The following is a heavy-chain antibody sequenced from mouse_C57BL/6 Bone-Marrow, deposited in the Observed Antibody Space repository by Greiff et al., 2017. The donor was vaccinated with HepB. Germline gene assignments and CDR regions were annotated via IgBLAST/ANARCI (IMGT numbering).Heavy chain of an antibody. CDR3: TTYGYSNYYAMDY. V-gene: IGHV14-4*01. Sequence: VQLKQSGAELVRPGASVKLSCTASGFNIKDDYMHWVKQRPEQGLEWIGWIDPENGDTEYASKFQGKATITADTSSNTAYLQLSSLTSDDTAVYYCTTYGYSNYYAMDYWGQGTSVTVSS. CDR2: IDPENGDT. J-gene: IGHJ4*01. D-gene: IGHD2-5*01. CDR1: GFNIKDDY.